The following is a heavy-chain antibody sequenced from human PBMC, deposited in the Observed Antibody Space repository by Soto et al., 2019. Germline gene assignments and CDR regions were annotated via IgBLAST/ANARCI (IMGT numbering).Heavy chain of an antibody. J-gene: IGHJ4*02. CDR3: ARTTSITMDWDYFAY. V-gene: IGHV2-26*01. CDR2: IFSNDEK. Sequence: QVTLKESGPVLVKPTETLTLTCTVSGFSLSNARMGVSWIRQPPWKALECLAHIFSNDEKSYSTSLKSRLTISQATSKSQVVLTMTNMDPVDTATYYCARTTSITMDWDYFAYWGQGTLVTVSS. CDR1: GFSLSNARMG. D-gene: IGHD3-10*01.